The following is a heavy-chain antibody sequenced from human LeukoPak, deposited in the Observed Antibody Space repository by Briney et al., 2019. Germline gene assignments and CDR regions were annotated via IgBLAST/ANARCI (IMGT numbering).Heavy chain of an antibody. CDR1: GGSFSGYY. V-gene: IGHV4-34*01. J-gene: IGHJ3*02. Sequence: SETLSLTCAVYGGSFSGYYWSWIRQPPGKGLEWIGEINHSGSTNYNPSLKSRFTISVDTSKNQFSLKLSSVTAADTAVYYCASLSIANYYDSSGYYPYLDAFDIWGQGTMVTVSS. D-gene: IGHD3-22*01. CDR3: ASLSIANYYDSSGYYPYLDAFDI. CDR2: INHSGST.